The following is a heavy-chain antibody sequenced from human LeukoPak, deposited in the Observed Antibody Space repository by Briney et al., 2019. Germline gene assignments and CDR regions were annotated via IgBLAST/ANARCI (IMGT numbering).Heavy chain of an antibody. Sequence: SDTLSLTCIVSDSSISTGYFWGWIRQPPGKGLEWIGNVYHSGNTYYNPSLKSRVTISRENSKNHFSLNPTSLTAADTAVYYCAAGRAAAAIVTYWGQGTRVTVSS. J-gene: IGHJ4*02. CDR2: VYHSGNT. D-gene: IGHD6-25*01. V-gene: IGHV4-38-2*02. CDR3: AAGRAAAAIVTY. CDR1: DSSISTGYF.